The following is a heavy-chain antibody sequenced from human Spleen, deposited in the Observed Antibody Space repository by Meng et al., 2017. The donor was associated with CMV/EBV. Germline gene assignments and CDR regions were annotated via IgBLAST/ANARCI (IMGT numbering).Heavy chain of an antibody. CDR1: FRSYG. J-gene: IGHJ5*02. Sequence: FRSYGISWVRQAPGQGLEWMGRIIPILGTTNYAQKFQGRVTISTDESTSTAYMELRSLRSDDTAVYYCARDAYCSGGSCYPNWFDPWGQGTLVTVSS. CDR2: IIPILGTT. D-gene: IGHD2-15*01. CDR3: ARDAYCSGGSCYPNWFDP. V-gene: IGHV1-69*11.